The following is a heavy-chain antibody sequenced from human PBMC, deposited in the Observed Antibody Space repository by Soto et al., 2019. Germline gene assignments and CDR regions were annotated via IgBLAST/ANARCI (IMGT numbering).Heavy chain of an antibody. J-gene: IGHJ4*02. D-gene: IGHD2-15*01. CDR2: INAGNGNT. CDR1: GYTFTSYA. Sequence: QVQLVQSGAEVKKPGASVKVSCKASGYTFTSYAMHWVRQAPGQRLEWMGWINAGNGNTKYSQNFLGRVTITRDTSASTAYMELSSLRSEDTAVYYCARGPGGPDGPGDYWGQGALVTVSS. V-gene: IGHV1-3*01. CDR3: ARGPGGPDGPGDY.